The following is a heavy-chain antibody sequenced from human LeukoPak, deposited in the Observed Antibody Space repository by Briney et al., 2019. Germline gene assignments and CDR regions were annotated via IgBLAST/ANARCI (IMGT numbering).Heavy chain of an antibody. CDR1: GGTFSSYA. CDR2: IIPIFGTA. D-gene: IGHD1-7*01. J-gene: IGHJ4*02. Sequence: SVKGSCKASGGTFSSYAISWVRQAPGQGLEWMGGIIPIFGTANYAQKFQGRVTITTDESTSTAYMELSSLRSEDTAVSYCAGGGEIWNYLRYFDCWGQGTLVTVSS. V-gene: IGHV1-69*05. CDR3: AGGGEIWNYLRYFDC.